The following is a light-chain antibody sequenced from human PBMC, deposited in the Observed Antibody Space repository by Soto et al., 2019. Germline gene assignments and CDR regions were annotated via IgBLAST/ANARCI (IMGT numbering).Light chain of an antibody. V-gene: IGKV3D-7*01. Sequence: PGERALLSCRASQSVTSSSLSWYQQKPGQAPRFLIYGASTRAAGIPARFSGSGSGTDFTLTISSLQPEDFAVYYCQQDYNLPWTFGQGTKVEIK. CDR1: QSVTSSS. CDR3: QQDYNLPWT. J-gene: IGKJ1*01. CDR2: GAS.